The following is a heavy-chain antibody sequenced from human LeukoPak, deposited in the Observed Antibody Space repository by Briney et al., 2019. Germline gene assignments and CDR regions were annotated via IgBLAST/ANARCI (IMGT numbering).Heavy chain of an antibody. Sequence: GGSLRLSCAASGFTFSSYGMHWVRQAPGKGLEWVAVISYDGSNKYYADSVKGRFTISRDNSKNTLYLQMNSLRAEDTAVYYCAKDSVGSMVCATYQDYWGQGTLVTVSS. J-gene: IGHJ4*02. V-gene: IGHV3-30*18. D-gene: IGHD2-2*01. CDR1: GFTFSSYG. CDR3: AKDSVGSMVCATYQDY. CDR2: ISYDGSNK.